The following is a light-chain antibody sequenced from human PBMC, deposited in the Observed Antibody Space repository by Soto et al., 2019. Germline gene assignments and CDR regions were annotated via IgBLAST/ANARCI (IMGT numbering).Light chain of an antibody. CDR1: SSDVGSYNL. CDR3: CSYAGSSTPYV. Sequence: QSALTQPASVSGSPGQSITISCTGTSSDVGSYNLVSWYQQHPGKAPKLMIYEGSKRPSGVSNRFSGSKSGNTAPLTISGLQAEDEADYYCCSYAGSSTPYVFATGTKLTVL. CDR2: EGS. J-gene: IGLJ1*01. V-gene: IGLV2-23*01.